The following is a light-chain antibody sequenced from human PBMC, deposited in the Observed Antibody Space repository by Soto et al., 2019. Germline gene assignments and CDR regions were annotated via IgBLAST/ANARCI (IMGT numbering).Light chain of an antibody. CDR1: QSVSSY. J-gene: IGKJ1*01. CDR2: DAS. V-gene: IGKV3-11*01. Sequence: EIVLTQSPATLSLPPGERATLSCRASQSVSSYLAWYQQKPGRAPRLLIYDASHRATDIPARFSGSGSGTDFTLTISSLEPEDFEVYYCQYSWTIGQGTQVEIK. CDR3: QYSWT.